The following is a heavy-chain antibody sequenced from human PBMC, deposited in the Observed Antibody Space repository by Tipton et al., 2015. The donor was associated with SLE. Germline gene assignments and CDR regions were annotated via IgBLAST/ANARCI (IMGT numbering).Heavy chain of an antibody. CDR1: RGSITVSHYY. CDR2: IYYSGTT. D-gene: IGHD3-10*01. Sequence: GLVKPSETLSLNCTVSRGSITVSHYYWGWVRQSPGKGLEWIGTIYYSGTTYYNPSLVDRVTISLDTSNNQFSLKLNSVTAADTVVYYCARSARGGFDLWGQGTLVTVSS. J-gene: IGHJ3*01. V-gene: IGHV4-39*07. CDR3: ARSARGGFDL.